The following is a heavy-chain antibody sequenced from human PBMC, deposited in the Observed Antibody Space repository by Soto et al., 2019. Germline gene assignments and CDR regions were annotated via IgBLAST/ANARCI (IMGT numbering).Heavy chain of an antibody. CDR1: GYTFTGYY. D-gene: IGHD2-15*01. CDR2: INPNSGGT. J-gene: IGHJ5*02. V-gene: IGHV1-2*02. Sequence: ASVKVSCKASGYTFTGYYMHWVRQAPGQGLEWMGWINPNSGGTNYAQKFQGRVTMTRDTSISTAYMELSRLRSDDTAVYYCARYLPRYCSGGRCWSWFDPWGQGTLVTVSS. CDR3: ARYLPRYCSGGRCWSWFDP.